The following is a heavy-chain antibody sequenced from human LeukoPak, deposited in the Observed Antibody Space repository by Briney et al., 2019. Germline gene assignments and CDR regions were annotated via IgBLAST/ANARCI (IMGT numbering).Heavy chain of an antibody. J-gene: IGHJ4*02. V-gene: IGHV4-39*01. Sequence: SETLSLPCSVSGVSISSSSYYWAWIRQPPGKGLEWIGSIYSSGTTYYNPSLKSRVTISGDTSKNQFSLKLSSVTAADTAVYHCARLGGLGSLSFDYWGQGTLVTVSS. D-gene: IGHD3-10*01. CDR3: ARLGGLGSLSFDY. CDR1: GVSISSSSYY. CDR2: IYSSGTT.